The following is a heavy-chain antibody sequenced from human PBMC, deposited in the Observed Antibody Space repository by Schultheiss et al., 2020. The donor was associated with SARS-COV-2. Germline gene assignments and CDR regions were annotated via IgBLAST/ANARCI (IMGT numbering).Heavy chain of an antibody. CDR3: AGTVPRGYYYGMDV. D-gene: IGHD4-17*01. CDR1: GYTFTSYD. Sequence: ASVKVSCKASGYTFTSYDINWVRQATGQGLEWMGWINPNSGGTNYAQKFQGWVTMTRDMSTSTAYMELSSLRSEDTAVYYCAGTVPRGYYYGMDVWGQGTTVTVSS. V-gene: IGHV1-2*04. J-gene: IGHJ6*02. CDR2: INPNSGGT.